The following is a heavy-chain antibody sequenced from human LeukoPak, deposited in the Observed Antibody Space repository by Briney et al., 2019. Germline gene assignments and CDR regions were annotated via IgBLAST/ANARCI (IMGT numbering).Heavy chain of an antibody. V-gene: IGHV1-24*01. CDR1: GYTFTGYY. J-gene: IGHJ4*02. D-gene: IGHD1-26*01. Sequence: GASVKVSCKASGYTFTGYYMHWVRQAPGQGLEWMGGFDPEDGETIYAQKFQGRVTMTEDTSTDTAYMELSSLRSEDTAVYYCATGVNSGSYPVTYFDYWGQGTLVTVSS. CDR2: FDPEDGET. CDR3: ATGVNSGSYPVTYFDY.